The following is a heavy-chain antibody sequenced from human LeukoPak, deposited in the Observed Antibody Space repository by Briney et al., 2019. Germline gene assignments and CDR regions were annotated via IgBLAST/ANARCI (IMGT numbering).Heavy chain of an antibody. CDR1: GFTFSSDA. Sequence: GSLRLSCAASGFTFSSDAMSWVRQAPGKGLEWIGYIYYSGSTNYNPSLKSRVTISVETSKNEFSLKLRSVTAADTAVYYCARVTGYRIEDYFDYWGQGTLVTVSS. V-gene: IGHV4-59*01. D-gene: IGHD6-13*01. CDR3: ARVTGYRIEDYFDY. CDR2: IYYSGST. J-gene: IGHJ4*02.